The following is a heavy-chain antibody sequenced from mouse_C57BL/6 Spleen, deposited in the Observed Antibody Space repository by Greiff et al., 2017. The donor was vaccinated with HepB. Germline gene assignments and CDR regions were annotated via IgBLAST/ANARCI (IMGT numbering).Heavy chain of an antibody. CDR3: AKTYDYGYFDV. CDR1: GFSLTSYG. J-gene: IGHJ1*03. Sequence: VKLMESGPGLVQPSQSLSITCTVSGFSLTSYGVHWVRQSPGKGLEWLGVIWSGGSTDYNAAFISRLSISKDNSKSQVFFKMNSLQADDTAIYYCAKTYDYGYFDVWGTGTTVTVSS. D-gene: IGHD2-3*01. V-gene: IGHV2-2*01. CDR2: IWSGGST.